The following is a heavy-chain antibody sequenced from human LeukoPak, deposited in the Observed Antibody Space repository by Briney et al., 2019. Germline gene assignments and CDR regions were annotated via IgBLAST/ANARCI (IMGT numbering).Heavy chain of an antibody. CDR3: ARGVDFWSGYYFFDY. D-gene: IGHD3-3*01. Sequence: SVKVSCKASGGTFSTYSISWVRQVPGQGLEWMGGIIPIFGTANYAQKFQGRVTITTDESTSAAYMELSSLRSEDTAVYYCARGVDFWSGYYFFDYWGQGTLVTASS. V-gene: IGHV1-69*05. CDR2: IIPIFGTA. J-gene: IGHJ4*02. CDR1: GGTFSTYS.